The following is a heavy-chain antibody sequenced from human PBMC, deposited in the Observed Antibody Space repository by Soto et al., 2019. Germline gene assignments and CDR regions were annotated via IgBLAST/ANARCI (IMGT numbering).Heavy chain of an antibody. CDR3: ARKYYAGSRLYYYMDV. V-gene: IGHV5-51*01. J-gene: IGHJ6*03. Sequence: PGESLKISCKGSGYSFTSYWIGWVRQMPGKGLEWMGIIYPGDSDTRYSPSFQGQVTISADKSISTGYLQWGSLKASDTAMCYCARKYYAGSRLYYYMDVWGRGTTVTVSS. CDR2: IYPGDSDT. D-gene: IGHD3-10*01. CDR1: GYSFTSYW.